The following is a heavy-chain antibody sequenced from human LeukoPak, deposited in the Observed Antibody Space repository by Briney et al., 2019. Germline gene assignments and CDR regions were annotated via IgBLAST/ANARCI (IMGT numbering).Heavy chain of an antibody. V-gene: IGHV4-38-2*02. CDR1: GYSISSDYY. Sequence: SETLSLTCTVSGYSISSDYYWGWIRQPPGKGLDWIGSIYHIGSTYYNPSLKSRVTISVDTSNHQFSLKLTAVTAADTAVYYCARDKTLDSSAYSASSFDYWGQGTLVTVSS. CDR2: IYHIGST. D-gene: IGHD3-22*01. J-gene: IGHJ4*02. CDR3: ARDKTLDSSAYSASSFDY.